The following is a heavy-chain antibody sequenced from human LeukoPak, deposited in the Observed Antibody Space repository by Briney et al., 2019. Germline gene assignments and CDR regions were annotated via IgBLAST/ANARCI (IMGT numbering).Heavy chain of an antibody. CDR3: ARDNDHGAYY. V-gene: IGHV4-31*03. D-gene: IGHD1-1*01. J-gene: IGHJ4*02. Sequence: SETLSLTCTVSGGSISSGGYYWSWIRQHPGKGLEWIGYIYYSGSTYYNPSLKSRVTISVDTSKNQFSLKLSSVTAADTAVYYCARDNDHGAYYWGQGTLVTVSS. CDR2: IYYSGST. CDR1: GGSISSGGYY.